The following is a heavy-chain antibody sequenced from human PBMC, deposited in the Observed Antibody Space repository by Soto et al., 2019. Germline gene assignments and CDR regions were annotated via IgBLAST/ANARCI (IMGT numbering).Heavy chain of an antibody. J-gene: IGHJ6*02. D-gene: IGHD3-10*01. CDR1: GFSLSTSGMC. V-gene: IGHV2-70*01. Sequence: SGPTLVNPTQTLTLTCTSSGFSLSTSGMCVSWIRQPPGRALEWLALIDWDDDKYYSTSLKTRPTISKDTSKNQVVLTMTNMDPVDTATYYCARIGGGRGVRPNYYGMDVWGQGTTVTVSS. CDR3: ARIGGGRGVRPNYYGMDV. CDR2: IDWDDDK.